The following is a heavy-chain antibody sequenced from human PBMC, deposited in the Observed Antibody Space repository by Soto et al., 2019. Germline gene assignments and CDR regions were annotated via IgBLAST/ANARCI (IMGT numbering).Heavy chain of an antibody. D-gene: IGHD1-26*01. V-gene: IGHV4-4*07. J-gene: IGHJ6*02. CDR2: VYSTGGV. CDR3: ARELSGTGLDI. CDR1: GDSIGRFY. Sequence: QLQLHESGPGLVKPSETLSLTCNVSGDSIGRFYWSWIRQSAGKGLEWIGRVYSTGGVTYNPALKGRVTISLDRSNNHVSLEMNSVTAADTAVYFCARELSGTGLDIWGRGTRVSVSS.